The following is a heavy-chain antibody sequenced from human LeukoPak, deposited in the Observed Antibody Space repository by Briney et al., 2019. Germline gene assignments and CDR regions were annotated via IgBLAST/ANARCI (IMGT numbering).Heavy chain of an antibody. J-gene: IGHJ4*02. D-gene: IGHD2-15*01. Sequence: GGSLRLSCAASGFSLSSYAMSWVRQAPGRGLEWVSAICGSGTNTYSADSVKGGFTIYRDNSKNTLDLQMNRLRAGDTAVYYCAEAGGGNCFSSLDFWGQGTLVTVSS. CDR3: AEAGGGNCFSSLDF. CDR2: ICGSGTNT. V-gene: IGHV3-23*01. CDR1: GFSLSSYA.